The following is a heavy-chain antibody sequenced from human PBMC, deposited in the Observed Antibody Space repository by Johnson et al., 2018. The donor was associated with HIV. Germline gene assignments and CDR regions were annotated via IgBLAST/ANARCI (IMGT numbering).Heavy chain of an antibody. D-gene: IGHD3-22*01. CDR1: GFTFSSYA. V-gene: IGHV3-30*04. CDR2: ISYDGSNK. Sequence: QVQLVESGGGLVQPGRSLRLSCAASGFTFSSYAMHWVRQAPGKGLEWVAVISYDGSNKYYVDSVKGRFTISRDNPKNSLYLQITSLKTEDTAVYYCTTDSRYSDSSGYYYWLGRGAFDIWGQGTMVTVSS. CDR3: TTDSRYSDSSGYYYWLGRGAFDI. J-gene: IGHJ3*02.